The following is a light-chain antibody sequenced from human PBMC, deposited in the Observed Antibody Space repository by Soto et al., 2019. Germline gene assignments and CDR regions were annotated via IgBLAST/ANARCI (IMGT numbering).Light chain of an antibody. J-gene: IGKJ5*01. CDR2: DAS. CDR1: QSIRNS. CDR3: QQRSNWPPSIT. Sequence: EIVLTQSPATLSLSPGERATLSCRASQSIRNSLAWYQQKPGQAPRLLIYDASNRATGIPARFSGSGSGTDFTLTISSLEPEDFAVYYCQQRSNWPPSITFGQGTLLEI. V-gene: IGKV3-11*01.